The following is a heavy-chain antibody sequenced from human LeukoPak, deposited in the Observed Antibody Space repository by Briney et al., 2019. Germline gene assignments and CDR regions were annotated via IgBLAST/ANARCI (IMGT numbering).Heavy chain of an antibody. D-gene: IGHD3-22*01. J-gene: IGHJ4*02. CDR1: GFTFSSYG. CDR3: AKDMDYYDSSGYYRLPNIDY. Sequence: GGSLRLSCAASGFTFSSYGMHWVRQAPGKGLEWVAVISYDGSNKYYADSVKGRFTISRDNSKNTLYLHMNSLRAEDTAVYYCAKDMDYYDSSGYYRLPNIDYWGQGTLVTVSS. V-gene: IGHV3-30*18. CDR2: ISYDGSNK.